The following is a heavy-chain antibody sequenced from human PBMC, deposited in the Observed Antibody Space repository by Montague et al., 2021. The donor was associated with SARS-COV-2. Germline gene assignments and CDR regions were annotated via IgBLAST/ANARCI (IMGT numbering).Heavy chain of an antibody. CDR2: VTTSGTT. CDR3: ARTPTRPLSLDS. CDR1: GGSITGFS. D-gene: IGHD6-6*01. Sequence: SETLSLTCAVSGGSITGFSWSWVRQPAGKGLEWIGRVTTSGTTNXSPSLRSRVTMSVDTSKDQFSLNLNSVTAAGTAIYYCARTPTRPLSLDSWGQGTLVTVSS. V-gene: IGHV4-4*07. J-gene: IGHJ4*02.